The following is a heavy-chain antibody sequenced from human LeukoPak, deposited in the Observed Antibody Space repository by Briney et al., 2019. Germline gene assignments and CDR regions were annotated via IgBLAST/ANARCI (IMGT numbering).Heavy chain of an antibody. J-gene: IGHJ5*02. CDR1: GFTFSSYA. D-gene: IGHD2-2*01. CDR2: ISGSGGST. V-gene: IGHV3-23*01. CDR3: AKSGKDIVVVPAAIFS. Sequence: PGGSLRLSCAASGFTFSSYAMSWVRQAPGKGLEWVSAISGSGGSTYYADSVKGRFTISRDNSMNTLYLQMNSLRAEDTAVYYCAKSGKDIVVVPAAIFSWGQGTLVTVSS.